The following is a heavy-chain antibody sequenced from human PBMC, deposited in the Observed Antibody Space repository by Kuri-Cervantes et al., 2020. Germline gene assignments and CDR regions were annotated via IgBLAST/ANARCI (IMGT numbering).Heavy chain of an antibody. CDR3: ATAAGSSGRDY. CDR1: GFTVSSNY. CDR2: ISYDGSNK. Sequence: GESLKISCAASGFTVSSNYMSWVRQAPGKGLEWVAVISYDGSNKYYADSVKGRFTISRDNSKNTLYLQMNSLRAEDTAVYYCATAAGSSGRDYWSQGTLVTVSS. V-gene: IGHV3-30-3*01. D-gene: IGHD6-19*01. J-gene: IGHJ4*02.